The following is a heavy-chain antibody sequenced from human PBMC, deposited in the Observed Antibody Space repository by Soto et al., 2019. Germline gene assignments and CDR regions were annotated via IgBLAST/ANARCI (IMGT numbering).Heavy chain of an antibody. J-gene: IGHJ6*01. CDR2: ISYDGSNK. D-gene: IGHD2-2*01. CDR3: AKDIIDCSSTSCELYYYYYYGMHV. V-gene: IGHV3-30*18. Sequence: VGSLRLSCAASGFTFSSYGMHWVRDSPGKGLEWVAVISYDGSNKYYADSVKGRFTISRDNSKNTLYLQMNSLRAEETAVYYCAKDIIDCSSTSCELYYYYYYGMHVWGQGTWGTLSS. CDR1: GFTFSSYG.